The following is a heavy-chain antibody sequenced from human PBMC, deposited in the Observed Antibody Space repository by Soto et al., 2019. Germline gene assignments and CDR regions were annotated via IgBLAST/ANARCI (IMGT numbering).Heavy chain of an antibody. Sequence: PXETLSVPSTDGCGSTSSSYRNWIRQPPGKGLEWIGYIYYSGSTNYNPSLESRVTISVDASKNPFSLRLGSVPAADTAVYYCARGSMIVVGGYDDWGQGTLVTVSS. CDR3: ARGSMIVVGGYDD. V-gene: IGHV4-59*01. D-gene: IGHD3-22*01. CDR2: IYYSGST. CDR1: CGSTSSSY. J-gene: IGHJ4*02.